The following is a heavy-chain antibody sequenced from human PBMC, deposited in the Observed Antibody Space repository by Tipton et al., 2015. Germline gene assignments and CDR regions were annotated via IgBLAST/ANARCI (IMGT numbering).Heavy chain of an antibody. CDR3: ARGPPVGATEDFDV. J-gene: IGHJ3*01. CDR1: GGSISTYS. Sequence: TLSLTCTVSGGSISTYSWNWIRQPPGKGLEWIGYIYSSGRTNYNPSLKSRVTISVDTSKNQFSLKLTSVTAADTAVYYCARGPPVGATEDFDVWGQGTMVTVSS. V-gene: IGHV4-59*01. D-gene: IGHD1-26*01. CDR2: IYSSGRT.